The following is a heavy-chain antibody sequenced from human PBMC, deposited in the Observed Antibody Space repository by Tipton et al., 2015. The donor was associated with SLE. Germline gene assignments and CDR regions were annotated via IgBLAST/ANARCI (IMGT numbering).Heavy chain of an antibody. D-gene: IGHD3-22*01. CDR2: IYYSGST. CDR1: GGSISSSSYY. Sequence: TLSLTCTVPGGSISSSSYYWDWMRQPPGKGLEWIGSIYYSGSTYYNPSLKSRVTISVDTSKNQFSLKLSSVTAADTAVYYCARDTWSYDSSGYYFDYWGQGTLVTVSS. J-gene: IGHJ4*02. V-gene: IGHV4-39*01. CDR3: ARDTWSYDSSGYYFDY.